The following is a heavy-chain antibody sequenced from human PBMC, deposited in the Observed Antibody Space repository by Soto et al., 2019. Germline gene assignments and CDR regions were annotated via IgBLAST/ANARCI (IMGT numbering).Heavy chain of an antibody. V-gene: IGHV3-23*01. CDR2: ISGSGGRT. J-gene: IGHJ6*02. CDR3: AKVPYGDLAYYYYYGMDV. Sequence: GGSLRLSCAASGFTFSSYAMSWVRQAPGKGLEWVSAISGSGGRTYYADSVKGRFTISRDNSKNTLYLQMNSLRAEDTALYYFAKVPYGDLAYYYYYGMDVWGQGTTVTVSS. D-gene: IGHD4-17*01. CDR1: GFTFSSYA.